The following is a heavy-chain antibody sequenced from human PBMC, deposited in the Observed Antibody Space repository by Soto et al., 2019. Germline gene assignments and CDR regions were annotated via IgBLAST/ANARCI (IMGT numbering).Heavy chain of an antibody. CDR3: ASKPNSRYYFDY. Sequence: SETLFLTCAVSGYSISSSNWWGWIRQPPGKGLEWIGYIYYSGSTYYTPSLKSRVTMSVDTSNNQFSLRLNSVTAVDTAVYYCASKPNSRYYFDYWGQGTLVTVSS. CDR2: IYYSGST. D-gene: IGHD5-18*01. CDR1: GYSISSSNW. J-gene: IGHJ4*02. V-gene: IGHV4-28*01.